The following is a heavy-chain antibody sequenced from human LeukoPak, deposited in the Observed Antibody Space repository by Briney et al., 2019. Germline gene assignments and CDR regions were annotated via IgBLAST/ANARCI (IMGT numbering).Heavy chain of an antibody. J-gene: IGHJ4*02. V-gene: IGHV3-7*03. CDR3: AKVPAYIVVVPAAILNSPDY. CDR1: GFTFSSYW. Sequence: GGSLRLSCAASGFTFSSYWMSWVRQAPGKGLEWVANIKQDGSEKYYVDSVKGRFTISRDNSKNTLYLQMNSLRAEDTAVYYCAKVPAYIVVVPAAILNSPDYWGQGTLVTVSS. D-gene: IGHD2-2*01. CDR2: IKQDGSEK.